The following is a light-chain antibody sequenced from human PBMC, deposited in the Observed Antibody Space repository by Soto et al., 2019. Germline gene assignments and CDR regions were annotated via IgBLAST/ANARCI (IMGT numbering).Light chain of an antibody. CDR1: SSEVGDYKS. CDR2: EVS. V-gene: IGLV2-14*01. J-gene: IGLJ2*01. Sequence: QSVRTQPASVSGSPGQSIAISCSGTSSEVGDYKSVSWYQHHPGKVPKLVIFEVSNRPSGVSNRFSGSKSGNTASLTISGLQPEDEAAYYCSSYINTNTLVFAGGTKLTVL. CDR3: SSYINTNTLV.